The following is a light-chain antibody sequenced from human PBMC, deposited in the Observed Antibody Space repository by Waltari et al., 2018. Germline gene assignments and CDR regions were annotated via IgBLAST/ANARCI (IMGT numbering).Light chain of an antibody. Sequence: DIQMTQSPSSLSASVGDRVTITCRASPGVSIYLAWYQQKPGKLPKLLIYGASTLQSGVPSRFSGSGSGTDFTLTISSLQPEDFATYYCQQSYTGLTFGGGTKVEIK. V-gene: IGKV1-27*01. CDR3: QQSYTGLT. CDR2: GAS. J-gene: IGKJ4*01. CDR1: PGVSIY.